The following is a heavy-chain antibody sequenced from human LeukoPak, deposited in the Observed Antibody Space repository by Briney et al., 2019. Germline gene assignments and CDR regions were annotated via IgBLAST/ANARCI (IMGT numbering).Heavy chain of an antibody. Sequence: PSETLSLTCAVSGYSLGKNYYWGWIRQSPGKGLEWIGRIYGRASTSYNPSLMNRVTISVDTSKNHFSLQLTSVTAADTAVYYCARYDSRGSASTKFDYWGTGIQVTVSS. V-gene: IGHV4-38-2*01. CDR2: IYGRAST. D-gene: IGHD3-3*01. J-gene: IGHJ4*02. CDR3: ARYDSRGSASTKFDY. CDR1: GYSLGKNYY.